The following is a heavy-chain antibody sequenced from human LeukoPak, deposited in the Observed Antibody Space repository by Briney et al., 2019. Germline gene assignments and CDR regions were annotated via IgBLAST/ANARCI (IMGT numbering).Heavy chain of an antibody. V-gene: IGHV3-23*01. D-gene: IGHD3-10*01. CDR1: GLTFSSYA. CDR2: ISGSGGST. CDR3: AKVRGSYGSADY. J-gene: IGHJ4*02. Sequence: GGSLRLSCAASGLTFSSYAMSWVRQAPGKGLEWVSAISGSGGSTYYADSVKGRFTISRDNSKNTLYLQMNSLRAEDTAVYYCAKVRGSYGSADYWGQGTLVTVSS.